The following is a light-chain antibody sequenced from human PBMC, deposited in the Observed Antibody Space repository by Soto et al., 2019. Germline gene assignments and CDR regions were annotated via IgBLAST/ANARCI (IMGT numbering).Light chain of an antibody. J-gene: IGKJ2*01. CDR1: QSVSSIY. Sequence: EIVLTQSPGTLSLSPGERVTLSCRASQSVSSIYLAWYQQKPGQAPRLLIYGASSRATGIPDRFSGSGSGTDFTLTLSRLEPEDFAVYYCQQCGSSPLYTFGQGTKLEIK. CDR2: GAS. CDR3: QQCGSSPLYT. V-gene: IGKV3-20*01.